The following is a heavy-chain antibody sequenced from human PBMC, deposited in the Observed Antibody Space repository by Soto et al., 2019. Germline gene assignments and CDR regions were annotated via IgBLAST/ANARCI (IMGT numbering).Heavy chain of an antibody. D-gene: IGHD1-26*01. CDR2: LSGGGGST. J-gene: IGHJ6*02. V-gene: IGHV3-23*01. CDR1: GFTFSSYA. Sequence: GGSLRLSCAASGFTFSSYAMAWVRQAPGKGLEWVSALSGGGGSTYYADSVKGRFTISRDNSKDTLYLQMNRLKAEDTAVYYCGKGRSYYYYYGVDVWGQGTTVTVSS. CDR3: GKGRSYYYYYGVDV.